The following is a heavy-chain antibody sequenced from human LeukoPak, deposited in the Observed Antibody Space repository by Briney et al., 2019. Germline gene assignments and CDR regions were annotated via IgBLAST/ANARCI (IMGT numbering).Heavy chain of an antibody. D-gene: IGHD4-11*01. CDR1: GGSISSYY. Sequence: SETLSLTCSVSGGSISSYYWTWIRQPPGKGLEWIGYVDHTGSTNFNPSLNGRVSISRDTSKNLFSLRLRSVTAADTAVYFCARGRVSSSTWYSTYYYYFYMDVWGKGTTVTVSS. J-gene: IGHJ6*03. CDR3: ARGRVSSSTWYSTYYYYFYMDV. CDR2: VDHTGST. V-gene: IGHV4-59*01.